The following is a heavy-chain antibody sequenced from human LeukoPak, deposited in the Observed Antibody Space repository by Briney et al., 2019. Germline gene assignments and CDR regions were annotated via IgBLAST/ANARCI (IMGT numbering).Heavy chain of an antibody. CDR3: ARDIAQGYTFGSIEQDY. D-gene: IGHD5-18*01. CDR2: ISESGSGT. J-gene: IGHJ4*02. Sequence: GGSLRLSCAVSGLTFSRYAMSWVRQAPGKGLEWVSAISESGSGTYYADSVKGRFTISRDNSKDTLSLQMNSLRAEDTAVYYCARDIAQGYTFGSIEQDYWGQGTLVTVSS. V-gene: IGHV3-23*01. CDR1: GLTFSRYA.